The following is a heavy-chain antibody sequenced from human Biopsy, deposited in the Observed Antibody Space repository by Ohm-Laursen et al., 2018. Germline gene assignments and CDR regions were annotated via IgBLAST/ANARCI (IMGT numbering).Heavy chain of an antibody. CDR3: VRSFSSSGYFRCDAFDV. CDR2: INVPSSHI. J-gene: IGHJ3*01. Sequence: SLRLSCAASGFTVYNNYMTWVRQAPGKGLEWVSYINVPSSHIYYGASVRGRFTISRDNAENSVVLQMNSLRAEDTAMYYCVRSFSSSGYFRCDAFDVWGQGTMVTVSS. CDR1: GFTVYNNY. V-gene: IGHV3-11*06. D-gene: IGHD3-22*01.